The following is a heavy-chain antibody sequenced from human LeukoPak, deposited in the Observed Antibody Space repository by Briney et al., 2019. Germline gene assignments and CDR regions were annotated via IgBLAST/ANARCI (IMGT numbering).Heavy chain of an antibody. D-gene: IGHD6-13*01. CDR3: VRGRYSSTWYLDY. CDR1: GFTFNRFG. CDR2: IWYDGSHK. Sequence: GGSLRLSCAASGFTFNRFGIHWVRQAPGKGLEWVAVIWYDGSHKYYADSVKGRFTISRDNSKNTLSLQLNSLRGEDTAVYYCVRGRYSSTWYLDYWGQGTLVTVSS. J-gene: IGHJ4*02. V-gene: IGHV3-33*01.